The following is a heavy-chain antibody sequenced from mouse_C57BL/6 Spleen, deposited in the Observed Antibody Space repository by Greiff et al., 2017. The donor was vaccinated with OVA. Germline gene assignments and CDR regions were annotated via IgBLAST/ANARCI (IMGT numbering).Heavy chain of an antibody. CDR3: ARSGLLQYYYAMDY. D-gene: IGHD2-3*01. CDR1: GYAFSSYW. V-gene: IGHV1-80*01. Sequence: VQLQQSGAELVKPGASVKISCKASGYAFSSYWMNWVKQRPGKGLEWIGQIYPGDGDTNYNGKFKGKATLTADKSSSTAYMQLSSLTSEDSAVYFCARSGLLQYYYAMDYWGQGTSVTVSS. CDR2: IYPGDGDT. J-gene: IGHJ4*01.